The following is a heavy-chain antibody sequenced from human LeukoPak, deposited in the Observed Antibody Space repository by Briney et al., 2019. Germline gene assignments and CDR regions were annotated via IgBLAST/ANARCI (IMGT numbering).Heavy chain of an antibody. J-gene: IGHJ5*02. D-gene: IGHD2-2*01. CDR2: INPSGGST. Sequence: ASVKVSCKASGYSFTIYYMHWVRQAPGQGLEWMGIINPSGGSTSYAQKFQGRVTMTRDTSTSTVYMELSSLRSEAPAVYYCARGVKYQLLLGDNWFDPWGQGTLVTVSS. CDR1: GYSFTIYY. V-gene: IGHV1-46*01. CDR3: ARGVKYQLLLGDNWFDP.